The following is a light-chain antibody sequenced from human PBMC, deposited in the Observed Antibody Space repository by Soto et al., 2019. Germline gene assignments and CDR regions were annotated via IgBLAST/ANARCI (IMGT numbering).Light chain of an antibody. CDR1: HDINNF. Sequence: DTQMTQSPPSLSASVGDRVTITCQASHDINNFVNWYQHRQGKAPKLLIYDASNLETGVPSRFSGSGSGTHFTFTINSLQPEDVATYYCHQYDTVPYAFGPGTKVDLK. V-gene: IGKV1-33*01. CDR3: HQYDTVPYA. CDR2: DAS. J-gene: IGKJ3*01.